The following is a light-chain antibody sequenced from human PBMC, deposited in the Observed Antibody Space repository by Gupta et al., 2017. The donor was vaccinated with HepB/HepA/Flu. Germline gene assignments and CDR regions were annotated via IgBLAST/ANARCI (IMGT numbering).Light chain of an antibody. CDR3: QQYNSYPYT. CDR2: KAS. Sequence: DIQMTPSPSTLSASVGDRVTITCRASQSISSWLAWYQQKPGKAPKLLIYKASSLESGVPSRFSGSGSGTEFTLTISSLQPDDFATDYCQQYNSYPYTFGQGTKLEIK. CDR1: QSISSW. J-gene: IGKJ2*01. V-gene: IGKV1-5*03.